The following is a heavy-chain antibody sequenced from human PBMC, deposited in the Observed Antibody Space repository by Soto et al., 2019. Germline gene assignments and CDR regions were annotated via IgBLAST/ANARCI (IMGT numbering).Heavy chain of an antibody. J-gene: IGHJ5*02. Sequence: EVQLVESGGGLVKPGGSLRLSCAASGFTFSSYSMNWVRQAPGKGLEWVSSISSSSSYIYYADSVKGRFTISRDNAKNSLYLQMNSLRAEDTAVYYCAREGPDIVVVVAATFSWFDPWGPGTLVTVSS. CDR3: AREGPDIVVVVAATFSWFDP. D-gene: IGHD2-15*01. CDR1: GFTFSSYS. V-gene: IGHV3-21*01. CDR2: ISSSSSYI.